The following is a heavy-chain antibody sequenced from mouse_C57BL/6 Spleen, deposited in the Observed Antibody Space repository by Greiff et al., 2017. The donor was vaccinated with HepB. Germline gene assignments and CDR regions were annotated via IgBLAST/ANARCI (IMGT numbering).Heavy chain of an antibody. V-gene: IGHV1-69*01. CDR2: IDPSDSYT. CDR3: ARGRGRYYGSSLELGY. J-gene: IGHJ2*01. CDR1: GYTFTSYW. D-gene: IGHD1-1*01. Sequence: QVQLQQPGAELVMPGASVKLSCKASGYTFTSYWMHWVKQRPGQGLEWIGEIDPSDSYTNYNQKFKGKSTLTVDKSSSTAYMQLSSLTSEDSAVYYCARGRGRYYGSSLELGYWGQGTTLTVSS.